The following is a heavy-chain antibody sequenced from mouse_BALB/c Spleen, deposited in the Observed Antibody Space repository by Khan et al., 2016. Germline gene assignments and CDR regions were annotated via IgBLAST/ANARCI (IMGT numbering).Heavy chain of an antibody. CDR1: GYTFTDYS. Sequence: QIQLVQSGPVLKKPGETVKISCKASGYTFTDYSMHWVKQAPGKGLKWMGWINTETGEPTYADDFKGRFAFSLEPSASTAYLQINNLKNEDTATYFCARKLGYYAMDYGGQGTSVTVSS. V-gene: IGHV9-2-1*01. D-gene: IGHD4-1*01. CDR2: INTETGEP. J-gene: IGHJ4*01. CDR3: ARKLGYYAMDY.